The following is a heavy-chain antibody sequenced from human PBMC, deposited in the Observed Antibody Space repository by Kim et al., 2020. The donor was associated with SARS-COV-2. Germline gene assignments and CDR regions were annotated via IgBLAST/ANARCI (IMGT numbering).Heavy chain of an antibody. Sequence: PSLRSRLTISIDTSQNQFSLRLTSVSAADTAVYYCARHYYAGSGTYSPFDYWGQGILVTVSS. V-gene: IGHV4-39*01. J-gene: IGHJ4*02. D-gene: IGHD3-10*01. CDR3: ARHYYAGSGTYSPFDY.